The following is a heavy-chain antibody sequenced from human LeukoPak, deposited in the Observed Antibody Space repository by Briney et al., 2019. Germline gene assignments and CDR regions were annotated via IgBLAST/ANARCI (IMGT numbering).Heavy chain of an antibody. CDR1: GFTFINYA. V-gene: IGHV3-23*01. D-gene: IGHD3-16*01. Sequence: GRSLRLSCTASGFTFINYALHWVRQAPGQGLEWVSGVSAGNGGSTYYTDSLRGRFTISRDNSKNTLYLQMNSLRAEDTAVYYCAAYNPLDYWGQGTLVTVSS. CDR3: AAYNPLDY. J-gene: IGHJ4*02. CDR2: VSAGNGGST.